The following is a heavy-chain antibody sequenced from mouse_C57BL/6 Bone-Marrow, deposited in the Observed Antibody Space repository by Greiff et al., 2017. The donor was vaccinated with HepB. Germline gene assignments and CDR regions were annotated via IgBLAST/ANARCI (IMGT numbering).Heavy chain of an antibody. CDR2: INPYNGDT. CDR3: ARERDYYGSSSYAMDY. D-gene: IGHD1-1*01. V-gene: IGHV1-20*01. Sequence: VQLKQSGPELVKPGDSVKISCKASGYSFTGYFMNWVMQSHGKSLEWIGRINPYNGDTFYNQKFKGKATLTVDKSSSTAHMELRSLTSEDSAVYYCARERDYYGSSSYAMDYWGQGTSVTVSS. J-gene: IGHJ4*01. CDR1: GYSFTGYF.